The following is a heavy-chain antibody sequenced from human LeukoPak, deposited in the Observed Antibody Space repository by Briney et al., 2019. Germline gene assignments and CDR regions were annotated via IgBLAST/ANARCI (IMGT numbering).Heavy chain of an antibody. CDR2: INPNSGGT. D-gene: IGHD3-10*01. CDR1: GYTFTGYY. Sequence: GASVKVSCKASGYTFTGYYMHWVRQAPGQGLEWMGWINPNSGGTNYAQKFQGRVTMTRDTSISTAYMDLSRLRSDDTAVYYCTRGGPSPAYASGSHPMFDPWGQGTLVTVSS. CDR3: TRGGPSPAYASGSHPMFDP. V-gene: IGHV1-2*02. J-gene: IGHJ5*02.